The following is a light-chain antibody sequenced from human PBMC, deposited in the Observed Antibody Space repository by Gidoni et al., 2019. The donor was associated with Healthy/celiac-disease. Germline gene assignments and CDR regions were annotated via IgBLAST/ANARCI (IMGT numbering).Light chain of an antibody. J-gene: IGKJ2*01. CDR2: DTS. CDR1: QSVSSSY. CDR3: QQYGSSPFT. V-gene: IGKV3-20*01. Sequence: EIVLTQSPGTLSLSPGERATLSCRASQSVSSSYLTWFQLKPGQAPRLLIYDTSSRATGIPDRFRGSGSGTDFTLTISRLEPEDFAVYYCQQYGSSPFTFGQGTKLEIK.